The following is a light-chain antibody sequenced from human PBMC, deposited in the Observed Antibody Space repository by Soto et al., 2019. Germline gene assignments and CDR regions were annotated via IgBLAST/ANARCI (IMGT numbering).Light chain of an antibody. J-gene: IGLJ1*01. Sequence: QSALTQPASVSGSPGQSFNISCTGTSSDVGGYNYVSWYQQHPGKAPKLMIYEVSNRPSGVSNRFSGSKSGNTASLTISGLQAEDEADYYCSSYTSSSTPYVFGTRTKVTVL. V-gene: IGLV2-14*01. CDR1: SSDVGGYNY. CDR2: EVS. CDR3: SSYTSSSTPYV.